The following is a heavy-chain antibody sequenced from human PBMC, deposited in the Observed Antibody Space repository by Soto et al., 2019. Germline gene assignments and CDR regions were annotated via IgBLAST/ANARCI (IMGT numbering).Heavy chain of an antibody. CDR2: INHSGST. V-gene: IGHV4-34*01. J-gene: IGHJ6*02. D-gene: IGHD3-3*02. CDR3: ARGEAFYGMDV. Sequence: PSQTLSLTCAVYGGSFSGLYWSRIRQPPGKGLEWIGEINHSGSTNYNPSLKSRVTISVDTSKNQFSLKLSSVTAADTAVYYCARGEAFYGMDVWGQGTTVTVSS. CDR1: GGSFSGLY.